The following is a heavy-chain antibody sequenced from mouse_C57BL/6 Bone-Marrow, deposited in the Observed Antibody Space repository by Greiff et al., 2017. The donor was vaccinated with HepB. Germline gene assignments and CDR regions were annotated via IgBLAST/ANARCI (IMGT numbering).Heavy chain of an antibody. Sequence: VQLQQSGPELVKPGASVKLSCKASGYTFTSYDINWVKQRPGQGLAWIGWIYPRDGSTKYNEKFKGKATLTVDTSSSTAYMELHSLTSEDSAVYFCARIYYYGSSYWWYFDVWGTGTTVTVSS. CDR3: ARIYYYGSSYWWYFDV. CDR2: IYPRDGST. V-gene: IGHV1-85*01. J-gene: IGHJ1*03. D-gene: IGHD1-1*01. CDR1: GYTFTSYD.